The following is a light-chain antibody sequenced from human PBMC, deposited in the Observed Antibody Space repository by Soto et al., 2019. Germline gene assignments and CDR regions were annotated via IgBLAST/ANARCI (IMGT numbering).Light chain of an antibody. CDR2: EAS. J-gene: IGKJ1*01. CDR1: ENVNGH. CDR3: QQYNNWPS. V-gene: IGKV1-5*03. Sequence: DIQMTQSPSTLSGSVGDRVAVTCRASENVNGHLAWYQQKPGKAPKLLIYEASILESGVPSRFSGSGFGTEFTLTINGLLPEDFVTYYCQQYNNWPSFGQGTKVDIK.